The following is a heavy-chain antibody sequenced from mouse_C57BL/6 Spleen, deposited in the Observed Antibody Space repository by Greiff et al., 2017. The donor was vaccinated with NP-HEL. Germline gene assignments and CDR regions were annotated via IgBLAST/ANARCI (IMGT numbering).Heavy chain of an antibody. V-gene: IGHV1-18*01. CDR1: GYTFTDYN. D-gene: IGHD2-4*01. Sequence: VQLQQSGPELVKPGASVKIPCKASGYTFTDYNMDWVKQSHGKSLEWIGDINPNNGGTIYNQKFKGKATLTVDKSSSTAYMELRSLTSEDTAVYYCARYDYGEGLPWFAYWGQGTLVTVSA. CDR2: INPNNGGT. CDR3: ARYDYGEGLPWFAY. J-gene: IGHJ3*01.